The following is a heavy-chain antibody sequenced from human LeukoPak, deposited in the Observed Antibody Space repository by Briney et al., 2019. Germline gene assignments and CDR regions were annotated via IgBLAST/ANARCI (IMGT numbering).Heavy chain of an antibody. J-gene: IGHJ4*02. Sequence: GGSLRLSCAASGFTFSSHSMNWARQAPGKGLEWVSYIGSSSGTIYYADSVKGRFTISRDNAKNSLYLQMNSLRAEDTAVYYCAKDRYGGNSYFDYWGQGTLVTVSS. CDR3: AKDRYGGNSYFDY. V-gene: IGHV3-48*01. CDR2: IGSSSGTI. D-gene: IGHD4-23*01. CDR1: GFTFSSHS.